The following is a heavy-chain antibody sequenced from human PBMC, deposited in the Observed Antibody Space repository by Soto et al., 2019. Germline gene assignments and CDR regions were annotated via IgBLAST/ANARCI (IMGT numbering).Heavy chain of an antibody. Sequence: VQLVQSGAEIRKTGASVMLSCKASGITYNTYAIHWVRQAPGQGLEWMGWINVGNGDTRYSQIFEGRVTLARDTSANTVYMDLGGLKSEATGVYYCARAISGYVTWGQGTLLTVSS. CDR2: INVGNGDT. D-gene: IGHD5-12*01. J-gene: IGHJ4*02. CDR3: ARAISGYVT. V-gene: IGHV1-3*01. CDR1: GITYNTYA.